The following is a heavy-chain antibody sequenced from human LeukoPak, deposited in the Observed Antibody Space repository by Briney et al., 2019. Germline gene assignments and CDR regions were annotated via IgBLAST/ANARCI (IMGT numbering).Heavy chain of an antibody. D-gene: IGHD6-19*01. Sequence: PGGSLRLSCAASGFTFDDYAMHWVRQAPGKGLEWVSGISWNSGSIGYADSVKGRFTISRDNAKNSLYLQMNSLRTEDTALYYCAKDTRGGSGWFDYWGQGTLVTVSS. CDR1: GFTFDDYA. CDR3: AKDTRGGSGWFDY. J-gene: IGHJ4*02. CDR2: ISWNSGSI. V-gene: IGHV3-9*01.